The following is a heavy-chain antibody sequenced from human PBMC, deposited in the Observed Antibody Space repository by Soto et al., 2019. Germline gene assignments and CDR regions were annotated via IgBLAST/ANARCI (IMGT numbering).Heavy chain of an antibody. J-gene: IGHJ1*01. V-gene: IGHV1-18*01. D-gene: IGHD3-3*01. Sequence: ASVKVSCKASGYTFTSYGISWVRQAPGQGLEWMGWISAYNGNTNYAQKLQGRVTMTTDTSTSTAYMELRSLRSDDTAVYYCARDPVDFWSGPSSPKYIQHWGQGTLVTVSS. CDR1: GYTFTSYG. CDR2: ISAYNGNT. CDR3: ARDPVDFWSGPSSPKYIQH.